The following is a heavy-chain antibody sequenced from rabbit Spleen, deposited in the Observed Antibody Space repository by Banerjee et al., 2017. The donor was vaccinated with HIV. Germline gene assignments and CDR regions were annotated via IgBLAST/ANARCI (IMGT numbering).Heavy chain of an antibody. CDR3: ARDAAGREDFNL. Sequence: QEQLKETGGGLVQPGGSLTLSCKASRFDFSTYSMSWVRQAPGKGPEWIACIDVVKSGSTYYASWAKGRFTISKTSATTVTLQMTSLTAADTATYFCARDAAGREDFNLWGPGTLVTVS. CDR1: RFDFSTYS. J-gene: IGHJ4*01. D-gene: IGHD4-2*01. V-gene: IGHV1S45*01. CDR2: IDVVKSGST.